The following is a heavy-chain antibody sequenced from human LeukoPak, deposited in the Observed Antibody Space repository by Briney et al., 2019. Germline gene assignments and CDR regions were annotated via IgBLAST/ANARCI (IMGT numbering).Heavy chain of an antibody. CDR2: IYWDDDK. J-gene: IGHJ4*02. CDR3: AHTSYYYGSGSQDFDY. Sequence: SGPTLVNPTETLALTCTFSGFSLSTSGVGVGWIRQPPGNALEWLALIYWDDDKRYSPSLKSRLTITKDTSKNQVVLTMTNMDPVDTATYYCAHTSYYYGSGSQDFDYWGQGTLVTVSS. CDR1: GFSLSTSGVG. D-gene: IGHD3-10*01. V-gene: IGHV2-5*02.